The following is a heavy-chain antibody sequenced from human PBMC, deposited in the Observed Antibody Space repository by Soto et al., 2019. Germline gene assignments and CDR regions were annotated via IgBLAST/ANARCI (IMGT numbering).Heavy chain of an antibody. J-gene: IGHJ4*02. Sequence: GGSLRLSCAASGFSFRDHSMNWDRQAPGKGLEWISYIRGTTTISYADSVKGRFTISRDNAENSLYLQMNSLRGEDTAVYYCARDLSWAFDHWGQGALVTVYS. D-gene: IGHD6-13*01. CDR2: IRGTTTI. V-gene: IGHV3-48*01. CDR1: GFSFRDHS. CDR3: ARDLSWAFDH.